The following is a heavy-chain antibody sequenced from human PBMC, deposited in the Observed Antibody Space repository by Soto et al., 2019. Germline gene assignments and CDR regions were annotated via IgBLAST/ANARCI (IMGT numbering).Heavy chain of an antibody. CDR1: GGSISSGGYS. D-gene: IGHD6-6*01. CDR2: IYHSGST. J-gene: IGHJ4*02. CDR3: ARVPSL. V-gene: IGHV4-30-2*01. Sequence: SETLSLTCAVSGGSISSGGYSWSWIRQPPGKGLEWIGYIYHSGSTYYNPSLKSRVTISVDGSKNQFSLKVSFVTAGETAVYCCARVPSLWGQGTLVTVSS.